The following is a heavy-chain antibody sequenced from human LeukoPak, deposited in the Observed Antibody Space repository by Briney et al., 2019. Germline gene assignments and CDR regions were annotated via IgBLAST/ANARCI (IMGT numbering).Heavy chain of an antibody. CDR3: ARDPTTVTKGLDI. CDR2: IYYSGTT. CDR1: GGSISYYY. V-gene: IGHV4-59*01. D-gene: IGHD4-17*01. Sequence: SETLSLTCTVSGGSISYYYWSWIRQSPGKGLEWIGYIYYSGTTNYNPSLKSRVTISVDTSKNQFSLKLSSVTAADAAVYFCARDPTTVTKGLDIWGRGTMVTVSS. J-gene: IGHJ3*02.